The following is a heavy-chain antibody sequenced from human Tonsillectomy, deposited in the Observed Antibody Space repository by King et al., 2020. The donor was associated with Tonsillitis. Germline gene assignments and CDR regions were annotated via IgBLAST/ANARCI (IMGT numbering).Heavy chain of an antibody. V-gene: IGHV4-39*01. J-gene: IGHJ5*02. D-gene: IGHD3-9*01. CDR3: ARLPTGYPNWFDP. CDR1: GGSISISSYS. CDR2: FHYSGST. Sequence: LQLQESGPVLVKPSETLSLTCTVSGGSISISSYSWGWIRQPPGKGLEWLATFHYSGSTYYHPSPNSRAPISLDTSHNQFSLKLTSVTAADTAGYYCARLPTGYPNWFDPWGQGTLVTVSS.